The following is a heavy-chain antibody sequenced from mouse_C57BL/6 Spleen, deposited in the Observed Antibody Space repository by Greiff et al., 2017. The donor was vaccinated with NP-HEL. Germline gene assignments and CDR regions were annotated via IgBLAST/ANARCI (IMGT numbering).Heavy chain of an antibody. J-gene: IGHJ3*01. CDR1: GFSLTSYG. V-gene: IGHV2-2*01. CDR3: ARDVGSSGPPWFAY. CDR2: IWSGGST. Sequence: QVQLQQSGPGLVQPSQSLSITCTVSGFSLTSYGVHWVRQSPGKGLEWLGVIWSGGSTDNNDAFISRLSISKDKSKSQVFLKMNSLQADDTAIYFWARDVGSSGPPWFAYWGQGTLVTVSA. D-gene: IGHD3-2*02.